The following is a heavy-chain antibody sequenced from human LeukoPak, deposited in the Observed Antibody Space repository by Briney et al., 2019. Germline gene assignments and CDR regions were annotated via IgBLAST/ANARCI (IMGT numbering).Heavy chain of an antibody. Sequence: SETLSLTCAVSGCSISSYYWSWIRQPAGEGLEWIGRIHTSGSTYYNPSLKSRVTISVDTSKNQFSLKLSSVTAADTAVYYCAAVGGPYYFDYWGQGTLVTVSS. CDR2: IHTSGST. V-gene: IGHV4-4*07. CDR1: GCSISSYY. J-gene: IGHJ4*02. CDR3: AAVGGPYYFDY. D-gene: IGHD3-16*01.